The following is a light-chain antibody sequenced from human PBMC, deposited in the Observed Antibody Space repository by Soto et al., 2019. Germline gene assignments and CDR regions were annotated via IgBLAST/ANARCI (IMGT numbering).Light chain of an antibody. Sequence: IQLTQSPSSLSASVGDRVTITCRASQDISSYLAWYQQKPGKAPKLLIYAASTLQSGVPSRFSGNGSGTDFTLTISSLQPEDFATYYCQQLTTYPLTFGGGTKVDIK. CDR1: QDISSY. CDR3: QQLTTYPLT. V-gene: IGKV1-9*01. J-gene: IGKJ4*01. CDR2: AAS.